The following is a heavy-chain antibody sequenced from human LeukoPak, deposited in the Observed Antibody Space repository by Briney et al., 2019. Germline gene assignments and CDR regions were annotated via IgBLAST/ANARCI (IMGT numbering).Heavy chain of an antibody. CDR1: GFTFSSYS. CDR3: AREAAAAGLDY. Sequence: GGSLRLSCAASGFTFSSYSMNWVRQAPGKGLEWVSFLSSSSSYIYYADSVKGRFTISRDNAKNSLYLQMNSLGAEDTAVYYCAREAAAAGLDYWGQGTLVTVSS. CDR2: LSSSSSYI. V-gene: IGHV3-21*01. D-gene: IGHD6-13*01. J-gene: IGHJ4*02.